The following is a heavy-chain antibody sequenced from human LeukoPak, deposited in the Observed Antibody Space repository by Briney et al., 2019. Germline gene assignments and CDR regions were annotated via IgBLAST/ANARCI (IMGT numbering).Heavy chain of an antibody. J-gene: IGHJ5*02. V-gene: IGHV3-20*04. D-gene: IGHD2-2*01. Sequence: PGGSLRLSCAASGFTFDDYGMSWARQAPGKGLEWVSGINRNGSSTGYADSVKGRFTISRDNAKNSLYLQMNSLRAEDTAFYYCARFCDCSSTSCYPNWFDPWGQGTLVT. CDR2: INRNGSST. CDR1: GFTFDDYG. CDR3: ARFCDCSSTSCYPNWFDP.